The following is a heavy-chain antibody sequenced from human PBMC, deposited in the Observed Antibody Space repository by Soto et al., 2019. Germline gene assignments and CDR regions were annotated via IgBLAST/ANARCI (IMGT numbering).Heavy chain of an antibody. D-gene: IGHD3-9*01. Sequence: KVSCKASGYTFTSYDINWVRQATGQGLEWMGWMNPNSGNTGYAQKFQGRVTMTRNTSISTAYMELSSLRSEDTAVYYCARDPPYDILTGSYYYYGMDVWGQGTTVTVSS. CDR3: ARDPPYDILTGSYYYYGMDV. J-gene: IGHJ6*02. CDR2: MNPNSGNT. CDR1: GYTFTSYD. V-gene: IGHV1-8*01.